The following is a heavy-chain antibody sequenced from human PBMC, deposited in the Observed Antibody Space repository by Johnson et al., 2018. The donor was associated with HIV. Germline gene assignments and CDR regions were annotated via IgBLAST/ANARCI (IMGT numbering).Heavy chain of an antibody. CDR1: GFTFSSYA. D-gene: IGHD2-15*01. J-gene: IGHJ3*02. Sequence: QVQLVESGGGVVQPGGSLRLSCAAFGFTFSSYALHWVRQAPGKGLEWVAVISYDGSNKYSADSVKGRFTLTRDNSKNTLYLQMNGLRAEDTAVYYCAGEVRMDKAFDIWGQGTMVTVSS. V-gene: IGHV3-33*05. CDR2: ISYDGSNK. CDR3: AGEVRMDKAFDI.